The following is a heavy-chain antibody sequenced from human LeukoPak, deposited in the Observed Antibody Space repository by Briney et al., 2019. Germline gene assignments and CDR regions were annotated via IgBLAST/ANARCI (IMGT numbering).Heavy chain of an antibody. Sequence: GGSLRLSCAASGFTFSSYEMNWVRQAPGKGLEWVSYISSSGSTIYYADSVKGRFTISRDNAKNSLYLQMNSLRAEDTAVYYCARGGSSGYYFLGYSDYWGQGTLVTVSS. D-gene: IGHD3-22*01. CDR1: GFTFSSYE. J-gene: IGHJ4*02. V-gene: IGHV3-48*03. CDR3: ARGGSSGYYFLGYSDY. CDR2: ISSSGSTI.